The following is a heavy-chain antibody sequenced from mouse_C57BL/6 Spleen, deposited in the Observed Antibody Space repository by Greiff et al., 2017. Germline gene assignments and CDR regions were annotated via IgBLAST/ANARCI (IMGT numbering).Heavy chain of an antibody. Sequence: QVQLQQPGAELVKPGASVKLSCKASGYTFTSYWMQWVKQRPGQGLEWIGEIDPSDSYTNYNQKFKGKATLTVDTSSSTAYMHLSSLTSEDSAVYYWARRVTLYYFDYWGQGTTLTVS. D-gene: IGHD2-1*01. CDR1: GYTFTSYW. CDR2: IDPSDSYT. J-gene: IGHJ2*01. CDR3: ARRVTLYYFDY. V-gene: IGHV1-50*01.